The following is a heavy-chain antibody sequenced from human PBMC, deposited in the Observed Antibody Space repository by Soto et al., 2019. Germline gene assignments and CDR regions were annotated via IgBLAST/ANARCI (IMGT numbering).Heavy chain of an antibody. CDR1: GFTFSRYE. CDR2: ISSSGSTK. J-gene: IGHJ4*02. CDR3: ARVGDGYNLNY. V-gene: IGHV3-48*03. D-gene: IGHD5-12*01. Sequence: VGSLRLSCAASGFTFSRYEMNWVRQAPGKGLEWVSYISSSGSTKYYADSVKGRFTISRDNAKNSLYLQMNSLRVEDTAVYYCARVGDGYNLNYWGQGTQVTVSS.